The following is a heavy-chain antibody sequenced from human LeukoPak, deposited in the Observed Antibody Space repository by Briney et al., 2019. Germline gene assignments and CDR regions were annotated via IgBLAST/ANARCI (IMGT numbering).Heavy chain of an antibody. D-gene: IGHD6-19*01. V-gene: IGHV4-59*01. Sequence: SETLCLTCTVSGGSISSYYWSWIRQPPGKGLEWIGYIYYSGSTNYNPSLKSRVTISVDTSKNQFSLKLSSVTAADTAVYYCARGEYSSGWYGGDYWGQGTLVTVSS. CDR1: GGSISSYY. CDR3: ARGEYSSGWYGGDY. J-gene: IGHJ4*02. CDR2: IYYSGST.